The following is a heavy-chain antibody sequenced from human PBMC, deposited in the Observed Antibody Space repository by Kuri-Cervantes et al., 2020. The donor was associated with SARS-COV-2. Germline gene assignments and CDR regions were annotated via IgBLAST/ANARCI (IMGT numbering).Heavy chain of an antibody. J-gene: IGHJ3*02. CDR1: GGSISSYY. D-gene: IGHD3-22*01. CDR3: ARQTRITMIVVVIGPGAFDI. V-gene: IGHV4-59*08. CDR2: IYYSGST. Sequence: GSLRLSCTVSGGSISSYYWSWIRQPPGKGLEWIGYIYYSGSTSYNPSLKSRVTISVDTSKNQFSLKLSSGTAADTAVYYCARQTRITMIVVVIGPGAFDIWGQGTMVTVSS.